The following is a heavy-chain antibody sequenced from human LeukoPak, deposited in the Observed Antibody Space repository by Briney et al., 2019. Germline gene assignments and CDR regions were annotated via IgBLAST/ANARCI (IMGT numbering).Heavy chain of an antibody. Sequence: GRSLRLSCAASGFTFSDYYMSWIRQAPGKGLEWVSYISSSGSTIYYADSVKGRFTISRDNAKNSLYLQMNSLRAEDTAVYYCARDRAYYCSGGSCYSGDYWGQGTLVTVSS. V-gene: IGHV3-11*01. D-gene: IGHD2-15*01. J-gene: IGHJ4*02. CDR2: ISSSGSTI. CDR3: ARDRAYYCSGGSCYSGDY. CDR1: GFTFSDYY.